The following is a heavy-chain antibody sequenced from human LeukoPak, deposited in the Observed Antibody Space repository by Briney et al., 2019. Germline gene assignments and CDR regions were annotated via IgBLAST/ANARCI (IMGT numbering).Heavy chain of an antibody. CDR1: GGSFSCYY. Sequence: SEPLSLTCAVYGGSFSCYYWIWIRQPPGKGLEWIGEINHSGSTNYTPSLKSRVTISVDTSTKQFSLKLSSVTAADTAVYYCARGGGSRWFDPWGQGTLVTVSS. CDR3: ARGGGSRWFDP. V-gene: IGHV4-34*01. J-gene: IGHJ5*02. CDR2: INHSGST. D-gene: IGHD3-16*01.